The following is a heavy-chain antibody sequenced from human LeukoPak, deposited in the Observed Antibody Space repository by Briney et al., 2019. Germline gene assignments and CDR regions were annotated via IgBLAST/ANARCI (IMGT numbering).Heavy chain of an antibody. J-gene: IGHJ6*02. CDR1: GGSISSYY. V-gene: IGHV4-59*01. CDR3: ARDRKGILTGYYGGMDV. D-gene: IGHD3-9*01. CDR2: IYYSGST. Sequence: SETLSLTCTVSGGSISSYYWSWIRQPPGKGLEWIGYIYYSGSTNYNPSLKSRVTISVDTSKNQFSLKLSSVTAADTAVYYRARDRKGILTGYYGGMDVWGQGTTVTVSS.